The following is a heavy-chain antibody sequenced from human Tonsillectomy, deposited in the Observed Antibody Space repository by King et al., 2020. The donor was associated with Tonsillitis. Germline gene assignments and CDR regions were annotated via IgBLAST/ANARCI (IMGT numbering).Heavy chain of an antibody. J-gene: IGHJ6*02. CDR2: TIPIVGIT. CDR3: ARGVCGRTSCQGLYTDRMDV. Sequence: QLVQSGAEVKKPGSSVKVSCKASGVTFSRYAISWVRQAPGQGLEWMGRTIPIVGITNYAQQFQGRVTIIADRSTSTAYMELNSLRSEDTAVYYCARGVCGRTSCQGLYTDRMDVGGQGTTVTVPS. D-gene: IGHD2-2*01. V-gene: IGHV1-69*04. CDR1: GVTFSRYA.